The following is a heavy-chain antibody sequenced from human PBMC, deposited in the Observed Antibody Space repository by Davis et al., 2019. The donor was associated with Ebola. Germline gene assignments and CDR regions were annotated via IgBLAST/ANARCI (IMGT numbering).Heavy chain of an antibody. V-gene: IGHV1-8*01. CDR3: ARRVYSRSGFDS. CDR2: LNPNSGNT. Sequence: ASVKVSCKTSGYTFTNYDINWVRQASGQGLEWMGWLNPNSGNTDSTHKFQGRLTMTKNISIGTAYMELSTLTSEDTAVYYCARRVYSRSGFDSWGQGTLVTVSS. D-gene: IGHD2-8*01. J-gene: IGHJ4*02. CDR1: GYTFTNYD.